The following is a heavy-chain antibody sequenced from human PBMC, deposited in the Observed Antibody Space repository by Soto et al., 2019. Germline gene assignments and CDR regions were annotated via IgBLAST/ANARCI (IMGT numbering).Heavy chain of an antibody. D-gene: IGHD3-9*01. V-gene: IGHV3-73*01. CDR2: IRSKANSYAT. Sequence: GGSLRLSCAASGFTFSGSAMRWVRQASGKGLEWVGRIRSKANSYATAYAASVKGRFTISRDDSKNTAYLQMNSLESEDTAVYYCSRDDSDWFFNWGRGTLVTSPQ. CDR1: GFTFSGSA. CDR3: SRDDSDWFFN. J-gene: IGHJ4*02.